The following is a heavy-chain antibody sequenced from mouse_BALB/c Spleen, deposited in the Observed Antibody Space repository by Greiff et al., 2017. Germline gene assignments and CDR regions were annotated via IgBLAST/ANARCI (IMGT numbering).Heavy chain of an antibody. CDR1: GYTFTSYN. D-gene: IGHD3-1*01. CDR3: ARSGVMDY. J-gene: IGHJ4*01. CDR2: IYPGNGDT. Sequence: LQQPGAELVKPGASVKMSCKASGYTFTSYNMHWVKQTPGQGMEWIGAIYPGNGDTSYNQKFKGKATLTADKSSSTAYMQLSSLTSEDSAVYYCARSGVMDYWGQGTSVTVSS. V-gene: IGHV1-12*01.